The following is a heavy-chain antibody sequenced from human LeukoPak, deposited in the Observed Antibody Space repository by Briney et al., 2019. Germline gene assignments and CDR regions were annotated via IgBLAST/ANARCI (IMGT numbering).Heavy chain of an antibody. CDR3: ARSECSSTSCYSHAFDI. Sequence: GGSLRLSCAASGFTFSRHWMSWVRQAPGKGLEWVANIKEDEGEKYYVDSVKGRFTISRDNAKNSLYLQMNSLRAEDTAVYYCARSECSSTSCYSHAFDIWGQGTMVTVSS. D-gene: IGHD2-2*01. CDR2: IKEDEGEK. J-gene: IGHJ3*02. CDR1: GFTFSRHW. V-gene: IGHV3-7*01.